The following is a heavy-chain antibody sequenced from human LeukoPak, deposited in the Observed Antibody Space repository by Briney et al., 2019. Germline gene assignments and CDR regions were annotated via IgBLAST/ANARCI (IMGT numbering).Heavy chain of an antibody. CDR2: ISAYNGNT. D-gene: IGHD3-3*01. Sequence: ASVKVSCKASGGTFSSYGISWVRQAPGQGLEWMGWISAYNGNTNYAQKLQGRVTMTTDTSTSTAYMELRSLRSDDTAVYYCARAAYDFWSGSYYYYYMDVWGKGTTVTVSS. CDR3: ARAAYDFWSGSYYYYYMDV. J-gene: IGHJ6*03. V-gene: IGHV1-18*01. CDR1: GGTFSSYG.